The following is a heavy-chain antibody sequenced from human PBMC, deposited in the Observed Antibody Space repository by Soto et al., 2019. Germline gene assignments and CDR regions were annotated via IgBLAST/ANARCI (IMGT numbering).Heavy chain of an antibody. CDR1: GFTFSSYS. CDR2: ISSSSSTI. J-gene: IGHJ6*02. V-gene: IGHV3-48*02. D-gene: IGHD2-21*01. CDR3: ARGETATARDGMDV. Sequence: EVQLVESGGGLVQPGGSLRLSCAASGFTFSSYSMNWVRQAPGKGLEWVSYISSSSSTIYYADSVKGRFTISRDNAKNSLYLQMNSLRDEDTAVYYCARGETATARDGMDVWGQGTTVTVSS.